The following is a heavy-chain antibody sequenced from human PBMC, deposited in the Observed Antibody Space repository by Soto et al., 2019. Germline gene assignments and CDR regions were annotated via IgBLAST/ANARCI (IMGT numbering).Heavy chain of an antibody. CDR2: IKHSGST. CDR3: ARGRAGGTLDY. CDR1: GGSFSGYY. J-gene: IGHJ4*02. Sequence: SETLSLTCAGHGGSFSGYYWSRIRQPPGKGLEWIGAIKHSGSTNYNPSLKSRVTISVDTSKNQFSLKLSPVTAADTAVYYCARGRAGGTLDYWGQGTLVTVSS. D-gene: IGHD1-1*01. V-gene: IGHV4-34*01.